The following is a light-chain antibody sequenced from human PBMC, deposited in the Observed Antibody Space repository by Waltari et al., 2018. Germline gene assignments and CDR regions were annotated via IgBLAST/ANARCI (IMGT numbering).Light chain of an antibody. CDR3: QQSYTSPWT. J-gene: IGKJ1*01. V-gene: IGKV1-39*01. CDR1: QSISTY. CDR2: AAS. Sequence: DIQITQSPSSLSASVGDRVTITCRASQSISTYLNWYQQIPGKAPKPLIYAASNLQSGVPSRFSGSGSGTHFTLTISSLQPEDFSIYYCQQSYTSPWTFGQGTKVEIK.